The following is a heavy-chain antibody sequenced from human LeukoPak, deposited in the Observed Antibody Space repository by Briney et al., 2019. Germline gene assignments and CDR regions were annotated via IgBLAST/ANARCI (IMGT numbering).Heavy chain of an antibody. D-gene: IGHD5-12*01. V-gene: IGHV4-39*02. CDR1: GGSISSSSYY. J-gene: IGHJ4*02. CDR2: INHSGST. Sequence: SQTLSLTCTVSGGSISSSSYYWSWLRQPPGKGLEWIGEINHSGSTNYNSSLESRVTISVDTSKNHFSLKLSSVTAADTAVYYCARGPLDWIVATISRGFYFDYWGQGTLVTVSS. CDR3: ARGPLDWIVATISRGFYFDY.